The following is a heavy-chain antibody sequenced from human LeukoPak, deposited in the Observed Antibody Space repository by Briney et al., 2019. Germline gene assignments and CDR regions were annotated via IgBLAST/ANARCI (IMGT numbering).Heavy chain of an antibody. J-gene: IGHJ4*02. CDR3: ATVIRAAAGKGYFDH. D-gene: IGHD6-13*01. CDR2: ISGSGGST. Sequence: PGGSLRLSCAASGFTFSSYAMSWVRQAPGKGLEWVSTISGSGGSTYHADSVKGRFTISRDSSKNTMYPQMNSLRAEDTAIFYCATVIRAAAGKGYFDHWGQGTLVTVSS. CDR1: GFTFSSYA. V-gene: IGHV3-23*01.